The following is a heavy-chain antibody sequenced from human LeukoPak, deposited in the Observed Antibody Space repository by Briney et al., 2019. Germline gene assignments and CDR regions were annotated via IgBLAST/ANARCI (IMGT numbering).Heavy chain of an antibody. Sequence: PGGSLRLSCAASGFFFNTSAMSWVRQAPGMGLEWVAAIGNSDETYYADAVKGRFTISRDTSKNTLFLQMNNLRAEDTAVYFCAKDRSIAAGDDAFDIWGQGTMVTVSS. CDR2: IGNSDET. CDR3: AKDRSIAAGDDAFDI. CDR1: GFFFNTSA. J-gene: IGHJ3*02. V-gene: IGHV3-23*01. D-gene: IGHD6-13*01.